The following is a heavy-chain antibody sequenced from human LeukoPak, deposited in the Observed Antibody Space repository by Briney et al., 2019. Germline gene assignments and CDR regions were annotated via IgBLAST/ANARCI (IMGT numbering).Heavy chain of an antibody. D-gene: IGHD2-15*01. Sequence: GASVKVSCKASGYTFTSYYMHWVRQAPGQGLEWMGIINPSGGSTGYAQKFQGRVTMTRDTSTSTVYMELSSLRSEDTAVYYCAREVGYCSGGSCYHFDYWGQGTLVTVSS. CDR3: AREVGYCSGGSCYHFDY. V-gene: IGHV1-46*01. CDR2: INPSGGST. CDR1: GYTFTSYY. J-gene: IGHJ4*02.